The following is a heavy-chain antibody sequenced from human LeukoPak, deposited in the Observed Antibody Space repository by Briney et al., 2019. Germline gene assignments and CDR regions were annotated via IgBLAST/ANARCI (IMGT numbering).Heavy chain of an antibody. D-gene: IGHD2-2*01. CDR2: IYYSGST. V-gene: IGHV4-59*12. CDR1: GGSISSYY. J-gene: IGHJ4*02. CDR3: ARDVVAARGSFDY. Sequence: SETLSLTCTVSGGSISSYYWGWIRQPPGKGLEWIGYIYYSGSTNYNPSLKSRVTISVDMSKNQFSLKLRPVTAADTAVYYCARDVVAARGSFDYWGQGTLVTVSS.